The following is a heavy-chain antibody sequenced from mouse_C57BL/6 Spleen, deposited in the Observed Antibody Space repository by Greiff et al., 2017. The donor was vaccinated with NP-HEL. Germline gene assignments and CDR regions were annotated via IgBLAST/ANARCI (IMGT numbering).Heavy chain of an antibody. D-gene: IGHD1-1*01. J-gene: IGHJ1*03. CDR1: GFTFSSYA. V-gene: IGHV5-9-1*02. Sequence: EVHLVESGEGLVKPGGSLKLSCAASGFTFSSYAMSWVRQTPEQRLEWVAYISSGGDYIYYADTVKGRFTISRDNARNTLYLQMSSLKSEDTAMYYCTRGITTVVARYFDVWGTGTTVTVSS. CDR3: TRGITTVVARYFDV. CDR2: ISSGGDYI.